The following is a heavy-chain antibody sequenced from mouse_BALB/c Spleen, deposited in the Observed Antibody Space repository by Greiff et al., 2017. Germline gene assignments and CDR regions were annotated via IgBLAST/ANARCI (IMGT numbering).Heavy chain of an antibody. V-gene: IGHV5-17*02. Sequence: EVQVVESGGGLVKPGGSLKLSCAASGFTFSSYTMSWVRQTPEKGLEWVAYISSGSSTIYYADTVKGRFTISRDNPKNTLFLQMTSLRSEDTAMYYCARSAYGSSYVGFAYWGQGTLVTVSA. CDR2: ISSGSSTI. CDR1: GFTFSSYT. D-gene: IGHD1-1*01. J-gene: IGHJ3*01. CDR3: ARSAYGSSYVGFAY.